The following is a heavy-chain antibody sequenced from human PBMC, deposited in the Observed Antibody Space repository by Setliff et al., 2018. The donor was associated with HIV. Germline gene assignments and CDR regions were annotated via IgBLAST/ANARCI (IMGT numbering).Heavy chain of an antibody. Sequence: SETLSLTCTVSGGSIRSYYWSWIRQSPGKGLEWIGYVFYNGDTAYNPSLKGRFTISRDTAKNSLYLQMNSLRAEDTAVYYCARYARVPQFWGQGTLVTVSS. V-gene: IGHV4-59*12. D-gene: IGHD1-1*01. CDR1: GGSIRSYY. CDR3: ARYARVPQF. J-gene: IGHJ4*02. CDR2: VFYNGDT.